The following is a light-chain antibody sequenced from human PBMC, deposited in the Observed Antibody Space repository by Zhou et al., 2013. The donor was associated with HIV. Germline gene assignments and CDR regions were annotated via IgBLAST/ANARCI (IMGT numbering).Light chain of an antibody. Sequence: DIQLTQSPSPLSASVGDRVTITCRASQSIADFLNWYQQKPGRAPQLLIYAATNLQSGVPSRFSGSGFGTDFSLTIDGLQREDFATYYCQQSYITPPVTFGGGTKVELK. V-gene: IGKV1-39*01. CDR3: QQSYITPPVT. CDR2: AAT. CDR1: QSIADF. J-gene: IGKJ4*01.